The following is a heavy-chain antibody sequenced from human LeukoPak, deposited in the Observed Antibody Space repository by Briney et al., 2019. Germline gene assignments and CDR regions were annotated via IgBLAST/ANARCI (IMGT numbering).Heavy chain of an antibody. D-gene: IGHD5-18*01. CDR1: GYTFTSYG. V-gene: IGHV1-18*01. CDR2: ISAYNGNT. J-gene: IGHJ5*02. CDR3: ARRGYSYGYYWFDP. Sequence: ASVKVSCKASGYTFTSYGISWVRQAPGHGLEWMGWISAYNGNTNYAQKLQGRVTMTTDTSTSTAYMELRSLRSDDTAVYYCARRGYSYGYYWFDPWGQGTLVTVSS.